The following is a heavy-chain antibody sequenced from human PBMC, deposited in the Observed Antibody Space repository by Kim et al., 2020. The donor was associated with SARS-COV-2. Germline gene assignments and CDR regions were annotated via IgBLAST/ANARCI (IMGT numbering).Heavy chain of an antibody. J-gene: IGHJ4*02. Sequence: SETLSLTCTVSGGSISSYYWSWIRQPPGKGLEWIGYIYYSGSTNYNPSLKSRVTISVDTSKNQFSLKLSSVTAADTAVYYCARAIVVVPAATPLFDYWGQGTLVTVSS. V-gene: IGHV4-59*13. D-gene: IGHD2-2*01. CDR1: GGSISSYY. CDR3: ARAIVVVPAATPLFDY. CDR2: IYYSGST.